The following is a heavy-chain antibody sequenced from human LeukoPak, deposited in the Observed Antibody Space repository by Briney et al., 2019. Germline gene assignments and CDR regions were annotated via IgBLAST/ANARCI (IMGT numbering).Heavy chain of an antibody. D-gene: IGHD2-15*01. CDR1: GFTFDDYA. V-gene: IGHV3-43*02. Sequence: GGFLRLSCAASGFTFDDYAMHWVRQAPGKGLEWVSLISGDGGSTYYADSVKGRFTISRDNSKNSLYLQMNSLRTEDTALYYCAKDSPRPYCSGGSCYYYYYYGMDVWGQGTTVTVSS. CDR2: ISGDGGST. J-gene: IGHJ6*02. CDR3: AKDSPRPYCSGGSCYYYYYYGMDV.